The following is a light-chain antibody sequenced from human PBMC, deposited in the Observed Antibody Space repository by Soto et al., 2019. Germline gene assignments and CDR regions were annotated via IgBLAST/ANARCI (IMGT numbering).Light chain of an antibody. J-gene: IGKJ4*01. V-gene: IGKV3D-15*01. Sequence: EIVMTQSPATLSVSPGERATLSCRSSQSVNIYLAWYQQKPGQAPRLLIFGASYRATGIPARFSGSGSGTEFNLTISSLQSEDFAVYFCQQYDDWRRLTFGGGTKVDI. CDR3: QQYDDWRRLT. CDR1: QSVNIY. CDR2: GAS.